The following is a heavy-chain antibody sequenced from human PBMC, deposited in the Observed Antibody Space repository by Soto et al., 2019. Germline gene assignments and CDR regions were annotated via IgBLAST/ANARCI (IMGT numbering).Heavy chain of an antibody. J-gene: IGHJ4*02. CDR3: ASPGGYYDSSGYPQVFDY. D-gene: IGHD3-22*01. CDR2: IIPIFGTA. Sequence: VASVKVSCKASGGTFSSYAISWVRQAPGQGLEWMGGIIPIFGTANYAQKFQGRVTITADESTSTAYMELSSLRSEDTAVYYCASPGGYYDSSGYPQVFDYWGQGTLVTVSS. CDR1: GGTFSSYA. V-gene: IGHV1-69*13.